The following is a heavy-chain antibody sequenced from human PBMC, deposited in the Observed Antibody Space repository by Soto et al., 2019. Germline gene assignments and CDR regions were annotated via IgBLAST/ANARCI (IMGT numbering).Heavy chain of an antibody. V-gene: IGHV4-31*03. D-gene: IGHD3-22*01. CDR1: GGSISSGGYY. J-gene: IGHJ1*01. Sequence: QVQLQESGPGLVKPSQTLSLTCTVSGGSISSGGYYWSWIRQHPGKGLEWIGYIYYSGSTYYNPSLKRRVTISVDTSKNQFHLKLSSVTAADTAVYYCAGAPTSVVVYAEYFQHRGPGTLVTVSS. CDR2: IYYSGST. CDR3: AGAPTSVVVYAEYFQH.